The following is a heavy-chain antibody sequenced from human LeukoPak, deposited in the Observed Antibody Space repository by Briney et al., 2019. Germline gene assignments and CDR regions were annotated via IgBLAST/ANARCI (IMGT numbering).Heavy chain of an antibody. J-gene: IGHJ4*02. CDR1: GYTFTGYY. CDR3: ARARGGYYSGEYYFDY. Sequence: GASVKVSCKASGYTFTGYYMHWVRQAPGQGLEWMGRINPNSGGTNYAQKFQGRVTMTRDTSISTAYMELSRLRSDDTAVYYCARARGGYYSGEYYFDYWGQGTLSPSPQ. V-gene: IGHV1-2*06. CDR2: INPNSGGT. D-gene: IGHD3-3*01.